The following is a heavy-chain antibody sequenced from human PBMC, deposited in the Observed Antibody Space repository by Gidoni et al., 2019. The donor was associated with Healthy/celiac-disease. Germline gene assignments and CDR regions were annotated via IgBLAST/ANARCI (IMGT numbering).Heavy chain of an antibody. CDR3: AKDSDYGDYYYYGMDV. J-gene: IGHJ6*02. CDR1: GFTFDDYA. CDR2: ISWNSGSI. D-gene: IGHD4-17*01. Sequence: EVQLVESGGGLVRHGRSLRLSCAASGFTFDDYAMHWVRQAPGKGLEWVSGISWNSGSIGYADSVKGRFTISRDNAKNSLYLQMNSLRAEDTALYYCAKDSDYGDYYYYGMDVWGQGTTVTVSS. V-gene: IGHV3-9*01.